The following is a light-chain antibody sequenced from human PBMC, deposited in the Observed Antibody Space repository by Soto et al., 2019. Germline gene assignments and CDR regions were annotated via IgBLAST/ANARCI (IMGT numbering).Light chain of an antibody. CDR1: QSISDY. J-gene: IGKJ1*01. V-gene: IGKV1-17*03. CDR2: GAS. CDR3: QQYSTYSGT. Sequence: DIQMTQSPSAMSASVGDRVTITCRASQSISDYLAWFQQKPGKVPKRLIYGASILQSGVPSRFSGSGSGTEFTLTISSLQPDDFATYYCQQYSTYSGTFGQGTKVDIK.